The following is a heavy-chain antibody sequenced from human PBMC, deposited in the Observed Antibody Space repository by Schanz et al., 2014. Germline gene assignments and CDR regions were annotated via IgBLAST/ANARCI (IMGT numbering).Heavy chain of an antibody. CDR3: ARPSSVVGITGWFDT. V-gene: IGHV4-39*01. CDR2: ISYSGNT. D-gene: IGHD3-22*01. CDR1: GPSITSSTYY. Sequence: QLQLRESGPGLVKPSETLSLICSVSGPSITSSTYYWGWIRQPPGKGPEWIGSISYSGNTYYTPSLKTRVPISLAPSKTQLSLKLPSVTAADTAVYYCARPSSVVGITGWFDTWGQGTLVTVSS. J-gene: IGHJ5*02.